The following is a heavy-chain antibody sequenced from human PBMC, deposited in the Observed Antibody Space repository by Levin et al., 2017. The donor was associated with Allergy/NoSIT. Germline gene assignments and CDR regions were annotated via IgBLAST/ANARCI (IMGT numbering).Heavy chain of an antibody. CDR3: ATSGRRAVAVDYFDF. Sequence: ASVKVSCKASGYSFTYYHIHWVRQAPGQGLEWMGWIHPNSGGTNYVQMFQGWVTITIDTSISTAFMELSRLRSGDTAVYYCATSGRRAVAVDYFDFWGQGYLVIVSS. V-gene: IGHV1-2*04. CDR2: IHPNSGGT. J-gene: IGHJ4*02. D-gene: IGHD6-19*01. CDR1: GYSFTYYH.